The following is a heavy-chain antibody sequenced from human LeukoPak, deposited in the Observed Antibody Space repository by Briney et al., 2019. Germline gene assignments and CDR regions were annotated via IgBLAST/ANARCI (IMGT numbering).Heavy chain of an antibody. D-gene: IGHD3-10*01. Sequence: GALRLSCAASGFHFRTYAMHWVRQAPGKGLEWVSIISYDATTEYYADSVKGRFSVSRDNSENTLFLQMNSLRPEDTAVYFCARGYYLDLGSFDYWGQEALVTLSS. CDR1: GFHFRTYA. CDR3: ARGYYLDLGSFDY. V-gene: IGHV3-30*01. CDR2: ISYDATTE. J-gene: IGHJ4*02.